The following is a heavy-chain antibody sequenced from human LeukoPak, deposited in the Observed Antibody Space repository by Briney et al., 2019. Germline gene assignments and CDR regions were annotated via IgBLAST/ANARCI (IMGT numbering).Heavy chain of an antibody. CDR3: ATLNGPLFEY. J-gene: IGHJ4*02. D-gene: IGHD2-8*01. V-gene: IGHV3-7*01. CDR1: GFTFSNYW. Sequence: GGSLRLSCAASGFTFSNYWVSWVRQAPGKGLEWVASIHQHGNEKYFVDSVRGRFTISRDNAKNSLYLQMSSLRAEDTAVYYCATLNGPLFEYWGQGTLVTVSS. CDR2: IHQHGNEK.